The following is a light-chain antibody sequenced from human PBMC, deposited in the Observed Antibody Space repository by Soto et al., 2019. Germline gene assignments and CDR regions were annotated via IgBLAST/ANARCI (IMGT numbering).Light chain of an antibody. V-gene: IGKV3-20*01. J-gene: IGKJ4*01. Sequence: EILLTQSPGTLSLSPGDRATLSCRASQSLTSSFVAWYQQKPGQTPRLLIYGASIRATDIPDRFSGSGSGTDFTLTISRLEPEDFAVYFCQQYGRLPLSFGGGTKVEIK. CDR2: GAS. CDR1: QSLTSSF. CDR3: QQYGRLPLS.